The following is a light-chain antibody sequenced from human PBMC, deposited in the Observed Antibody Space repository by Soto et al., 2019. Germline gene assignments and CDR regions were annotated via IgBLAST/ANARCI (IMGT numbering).Light chain of an antibody. Sequence: DVQMTQSPSSLSASVGDSVTITCRASQDINSDLAWYQQRPGTAPKLLIYAASTLESGVPSRFSGSRSGTEFTLTVSSLQPDDFATYYCQQYNDSFPYTLGQGTNVDIK. V-gene: IGKV1-16*01. CDR3: QQYNDSFPYT. CDR2: AAS. CDR1: QDINSD. J-gene: IGKJ2*01.